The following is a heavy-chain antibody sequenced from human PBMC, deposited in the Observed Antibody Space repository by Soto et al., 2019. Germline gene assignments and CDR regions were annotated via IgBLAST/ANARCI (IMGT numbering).Heavy chain of an antibody. V-gene: IGHV3-30*18. CDR1: GFTFSSYG. CDR3: AKARDGYNNFDY. D-gene: IGHD5-12*01. J-gene: IGHJ4*02. Sequence: QVQLVESGGGVVQPGRSLRLSCAASGFTFSSYGMHWVRQAPGKGLEWVAVISYDGSNKYYVDSVKGRFTISRDNSKNTLYLQMNSLRAEDTAVYYCAKARDGYNNFDYWGQGTLVTVSS. CDR2: ISYDGSNK.